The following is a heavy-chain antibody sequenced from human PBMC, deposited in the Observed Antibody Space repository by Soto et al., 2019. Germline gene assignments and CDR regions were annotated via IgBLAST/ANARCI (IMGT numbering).Heavy chain of an antibody. V-gene: IGHV3-49*03. CDR2: IRSKAYGGTT. J-gene: IGHJ5*02. CDR3: VRGGVPLRFLENFNSNWFDP. CDR1: GFTFGDYA. Sequence: GGSLRLSCTASGFTFGDYAMSWFRQAPGKGLEWVGFIRSKAYGGTTEYAASVKGRFTISRDDSKSIAYLQMNSLKTEDTAVYYFVRGGVPLRFLENFNSNWFDPWGQGTLVTVSS. D-gene: IGHD3-3*01.